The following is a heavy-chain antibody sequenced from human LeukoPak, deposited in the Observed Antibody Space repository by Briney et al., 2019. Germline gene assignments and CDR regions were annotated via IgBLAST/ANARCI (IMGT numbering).Heavy chain of an antibody. D-gene: IGHD6-13*01. J-gene: IGHJ5*02. CDR2: IYTTGIT. CDR1: GGSIGSYY. CDR3: ARDKSSSPYNWFDP. Sequence: KASETLSLTCTVSGGSIGSYYWSWIRQPAGKGLEWIGRIYTTGITDYNPALKSRVTMSVHTSKNQFSLKLNPVTAADTAVYYCARDKSSSPYNWFDPWGQGTLVTVSS. V-gene: IGHV4-4*07.